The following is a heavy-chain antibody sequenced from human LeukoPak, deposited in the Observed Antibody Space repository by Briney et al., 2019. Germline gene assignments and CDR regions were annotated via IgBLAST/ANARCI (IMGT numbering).Heavy chain of an antibody. CDR3: ARERGGLGVRVQVLFDY. Sequence: SETLSLTCTVSGGSISSSSYYWGWIRQPPGKGLEWIGSIYYSGSTYYNPSLKSRVTISVDTSKNQFSLKLSSVTAADTAVYYCARERGGLGVRVQVLFDYWGQGTLVTVSS. J-gene: IGHJ4*02. CDR1: GGSISSSSYY. CDR2: IYYSGST. V-gene: IGHV4-39*07. D-gene: IGHD3-16*01.